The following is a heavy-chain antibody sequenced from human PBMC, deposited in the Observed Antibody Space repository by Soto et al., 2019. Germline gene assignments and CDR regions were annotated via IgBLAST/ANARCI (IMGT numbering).Heavy chain of an antibody. J-gene: IGHJ4*02. CDR3: ARDTYYDYVWGSYRPYYFDY. V-gene: IGHV1-18*01. Sequence: ASVKVSCKASGYTFTSYGISWVRQAPGQGLEWMGWISAYDGNTNYAQKLQGRVTMTTDTSTSTAYMELRSLRSDDTAVYYCARDTYYDYVWGSYRPYYFDYWGQGTLVTVSS. CDR1: GYTFTSYG. CDR2: ISAYDGNT. D-gene: IGHD3-16*02.